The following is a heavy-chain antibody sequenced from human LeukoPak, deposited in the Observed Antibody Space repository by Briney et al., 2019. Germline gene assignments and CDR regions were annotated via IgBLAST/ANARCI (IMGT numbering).Heavy chain of an antibody. CDR3: ARGDGDGPARRAFDI. V-gene: IGHV1-2*02. J-gene: IGHJ3*02. CDR2: INPTSGDT. Sequence: EATVKVSCKASGYTFADYYMHWVRQAPGQGLEWMGWINPTSGDTNYVQTFQGRVIMTRDTSISTAYMELSGVRSDDTAVYYCARGDGDGPARRAFDIWGQGTMVTVSS. CDR1: GYTFADYY. D-gene: IGHD7-27*01.